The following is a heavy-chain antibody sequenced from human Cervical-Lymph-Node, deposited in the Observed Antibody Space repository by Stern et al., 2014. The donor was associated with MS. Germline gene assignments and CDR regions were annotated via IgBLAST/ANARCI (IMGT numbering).Heavy chain of an antibody. J-gene: IGHJ6*02. CDR2: IYPGDSDT. Sequence: VQLVQSGAEVKNPGESLRISCKGSGYNFDTYWIGWVRQMPGKGPEWMGIIYPGDSDTRYSPSFQGQVTISADKSIDTAYLQWSSLKASDTAMYYCAREGARSLDVWGQGTTVTVSS. D-gene: IGHD3-16*01. V-gene: IGHV5-51*01. CDR1: GYNFDTYW. CDR3: AREGARSLDV.